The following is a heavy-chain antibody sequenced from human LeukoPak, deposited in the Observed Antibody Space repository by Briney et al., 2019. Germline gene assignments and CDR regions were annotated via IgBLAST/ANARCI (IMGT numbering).Heavy chain of an antibody. CDR1: GGSISSYY. D-gene: IGHD5-12*01. J-gene: IGHJ4*02. Sequence: PSETLSLTCTVSGGSISSYYWSWIRQPPGKGLELIGYMSDSGRTNYNPSLKSRATISVDTSKSQFSLKLSSVTAADTAVYFCARGSRGYGYGSDRFDYWGQGIQVPVSS. CDR2: MSDSGRT. CDR3: ARGSRGYGYGSDRFDY. V-gene: IGHV4-59*01.